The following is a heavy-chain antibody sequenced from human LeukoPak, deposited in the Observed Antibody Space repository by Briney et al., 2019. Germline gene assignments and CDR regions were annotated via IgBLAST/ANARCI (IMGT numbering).Heavy chain of an antibody. CDR2: ISAYNGNT. Sequence: ASVKVSCKASGFTFTAFYIHWVRQAPGQGLEWMGWISAYNGNTNYAQKLQGRVTMTTDTSTSTAYMELRSLRSDDTAVYYCARGLSMVRGEKPSYNWFDPWGQGTLVTVSS. CDR1: GFTFTAFY. CDR3: ARGLSMVRGEKPSYNWFDP. D-gene: IGHD3-10*01. V-gene: IGHV1-18*04. J-gene: IGHJ5*02.